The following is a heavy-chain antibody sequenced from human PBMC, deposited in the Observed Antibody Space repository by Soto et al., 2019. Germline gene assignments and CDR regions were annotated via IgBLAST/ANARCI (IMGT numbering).Heavy chain of an antibody. CDR3: ARVLHGYSGFEDYFDY. CDR2: ISYDGSNK. D-gene: IGHD5-12*01. J-gene: IGHJ4*02. CDR1: GFTFSSYG. V-gene: IGHV3-30*03. Sequence: PGGSLRLSCAASGFTFSSYGMHWVRQAPGKGLEWVAVISYDGSNKYYGDSVKGRFTISRDNSKNTLYLQMNSLRAGDTAVYYCARVLHGYSGFEDYFDYWGQGALVTVSS.